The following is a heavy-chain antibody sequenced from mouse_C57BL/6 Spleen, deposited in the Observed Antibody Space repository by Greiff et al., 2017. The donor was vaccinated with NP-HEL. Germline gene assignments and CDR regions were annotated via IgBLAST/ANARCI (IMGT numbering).Heavy chain of an antibody. J-gene: IGHJ1*03. D-gene: IGHD1-1*01. CDR3: ARPSVYYYGSSYWYFDV. CDR1: GFTFTGYW. V-gene: IGHV1-9*01. CDR2: ILPGSGST. Sequence: QVQLQQSGAELMKPGASVKLSCKATGFTFTGYWIEWVKQRPGHGLEWIGEILPGSGSTNYNEKFKGKATFTADTSSNTAYMQLSSLTTEDSAIYYCARPSVYYYGSSYWYFDVWGTGTTVTVSS.